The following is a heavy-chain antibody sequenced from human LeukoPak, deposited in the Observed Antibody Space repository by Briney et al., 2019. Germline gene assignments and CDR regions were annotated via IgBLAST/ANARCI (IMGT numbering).Heavy chain of an antibody. CDR3: ARDTIFGVVIAYYGMDV. Sequence: GGSLRLSCAASGFTFSSYSVNWVRQAPGKGLEWVSSISSSSSYIYYADSVKGRFTISRDNAKNSLYLQMNSLRAEDTAVYYCARDTIFGVVIAYYGMDVRGQGTTVTVSS. J-gene: IGHJ6*02. V-gene: IGHV3-21*01. CDR2: ISSSSSYI. CDR1: GFTFSSYS. D-gene: IGHD3-3*01.